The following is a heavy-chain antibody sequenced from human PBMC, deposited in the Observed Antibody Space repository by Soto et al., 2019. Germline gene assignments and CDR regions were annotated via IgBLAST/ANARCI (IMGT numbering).Heavy chain of an antibody. D-gene: IGHD3-3*01. CDR3: TTGVAITIFPPEYGRGKTTVRSSNY. V-gene: IGHV3-15*07. Sequence: GGSLRLSCAASGFTFSNAWMNWVRQAPGKGLEWVGRIKSKTDGGTTDYAAPVKGRFTISRDDSKNTRYLQMNSLKTEDTAVYYCTTGVAITIFPPEYGRGKTTVRSSNYWGQGTLVTVSS. J-gene: IGHJ4*02. CDR1: GFTFSNAW. CDR2: IKSKTDGGTT.